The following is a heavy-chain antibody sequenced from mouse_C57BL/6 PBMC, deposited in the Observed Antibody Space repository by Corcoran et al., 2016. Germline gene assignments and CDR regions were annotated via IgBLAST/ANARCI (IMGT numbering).Heavy chain of an antibody. D-gene: IGHD2-4*01. CDR2: INTYSGVP. CDR3: AIRREGLLDC. J-gene: IGHJ2*01. Sequence: QIQLVQSGPELKKPGETVKISCKASGYTFTTYGMSWVKQAPGKGLKWMGWINTYSGVPTYADDFKGRFAFSLETSASTAYLQINNLKNEDTATYFCAIRREGLLDCWGQGTTLTVPS. CDR1: GYTFTTYG. V-gene: IGHV9-3*01.